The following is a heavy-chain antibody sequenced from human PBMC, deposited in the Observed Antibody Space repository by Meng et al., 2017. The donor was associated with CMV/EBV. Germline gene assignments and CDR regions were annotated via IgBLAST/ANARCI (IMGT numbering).Heavy chain of an antibody. J-gene: IGHJ6*02. Sequence: ESLKISCAVYGGSFSGYYWSWIRQPPGKGLEWLGEINHSGSTNYNPSLKSRVTISVDTSKNQFSLKLSSVTAADTAVYYCARGLREFYYYYGMDVWGQGTTVTVSS. CDR2: INHSGST. V-gene: IGHV4-34*01. D-gene: IGHD3-10*01. CDR3: ARGLREFYYYYGMDV. CDR1: GGSFSGYY.